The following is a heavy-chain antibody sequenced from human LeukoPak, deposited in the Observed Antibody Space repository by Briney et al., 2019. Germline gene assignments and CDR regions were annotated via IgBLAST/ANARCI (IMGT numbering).Heavy chain of an antibody. CDR1: GGSISSGDYY. CDR3: ARDVGVASTGIDY. D-gene: IGHD2-15*01. Sequence: SETLSLTCTVSGGSISSGDYYWSWIRQPPGKGLEWIGYIYYSGSTYYNPSLKSRVTISVDTSKNQFSLKLSSVTAADTAVYYCARDVGVASTGIDYWGQGTLVTVSS. J-gene: IGHJ4*02. V-gene: IGHV4-30-4*01. CDR2: IYYSGST.